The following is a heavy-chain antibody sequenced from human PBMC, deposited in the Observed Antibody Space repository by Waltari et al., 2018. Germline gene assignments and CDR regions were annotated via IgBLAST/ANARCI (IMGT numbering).Heavy chain of an antibody. CDR1: GYTFTGYS. D-gene: IGHD5-12*01. Sequence: QVQLVQSGAEVQKPGASVKVSCKSSGYTFTGYSLHWVRQAPGQGLEWMGRSNPNSGGTNYAQKFQGRVTMTRDTSISTAYMELSRRRSDDTAVYYCAREVAPPPFDYWGQGTLVTVSS. V-gene: IGHV1-2*06. CDR3: AREVAPPPFDY. CDR2: SNPNSGGT. J-gene: IGHJ4*02.